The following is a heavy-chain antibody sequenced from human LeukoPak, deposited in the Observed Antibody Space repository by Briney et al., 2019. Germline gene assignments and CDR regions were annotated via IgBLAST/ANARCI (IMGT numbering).Heavy chain of an antibody. V-gene: IGHV1-69*01. CDR1: GYTFTGYY. D-gene: IGHD3-3*01. CDR2: IIPIFGTA. J-gene: IGHJ4*02. CDR3: AAASYDFWSGYYPFDY. Sequence: KVSCKASGYTFTGYYMHWVRQAPGQGLEWMGGIIPIFGTANYAQKFQGRVTITADESTSTAYMELSSLRSEDTAVYYCAAASYDFWSGYYPFDYWGQGTLVTVSS.